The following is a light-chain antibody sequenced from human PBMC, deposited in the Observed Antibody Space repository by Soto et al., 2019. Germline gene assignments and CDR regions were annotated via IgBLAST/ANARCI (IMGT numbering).Light chain of an antibody. V-gene: IGLV2-23*02. CDR3: CSYAGSTTPYV. CDR2: ELT. J-gene: IGLJ1*01. CDR1: RTDVGSYNL. Sequence: QSALTQPASVSGSPGQSITISCTGTRTDVGSYNLVSWYQQHPGKAPKLMIYELTKRPSGVSKRFSGSRSGNTASLTISGLQAEDEANYYCCSYAGSTTPYVFGTGTKVTVL.